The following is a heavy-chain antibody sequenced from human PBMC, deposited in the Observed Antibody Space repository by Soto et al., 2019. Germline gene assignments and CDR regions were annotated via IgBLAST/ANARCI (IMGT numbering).Heavy chain of an antibody. CDR3: AKGGSPSDYYDSSGYYH. J-gene: IGHJ5*02. D-gene: IGHD3-22*01. CDR2: ISWDGGST. Sequence: HPWTAAGFTIVDYTVHRIRQDPRKGLEWVSLISWDGGSTYYADSVKGRFTISRDNSKNSLYLQMNSLRTEDTALYYCAKGGSPSDYYDSSGYYHWGQGTLVTVSS. CDR1: GFTIVDYT. V-gene: IGHV3-43*01.